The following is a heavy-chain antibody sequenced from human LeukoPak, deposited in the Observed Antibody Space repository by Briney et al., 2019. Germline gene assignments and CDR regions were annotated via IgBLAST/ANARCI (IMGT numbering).Heavy chain of an antibody. CDR2: IIPIFGTA. CDR3: ARSVAAPRIDYFDY. J-gene: IGHJ4*02. D-gene: IGHD6-6*01. V-gene: IGHV1-69*13. Sequence: SVKVSCKASGGTFSSHAISWVRQASGQGLEWMGAIIPIFGTAKYAQKFQGRVTITADESTSTAYMELSSLRSEDTAVYYCARSVAAPRIDYFDYWGQGTLVTVSS. CDR1: GGTFSSHA.